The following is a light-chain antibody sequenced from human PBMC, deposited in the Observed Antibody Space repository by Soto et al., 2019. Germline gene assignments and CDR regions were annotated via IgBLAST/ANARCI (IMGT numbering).Light chain of an antibody. CDR3: QQRSNWPPVLT. CDR2: DAS. V-gene: IGKV3-11*01. CDR1: QSVSTY. J-gene: IGKJ4*01. Sequence: EIVLTQSPATLSLSPGERATLSCRASQSVSTYLAGYQQKRGQAPRLLIYDASNRATGIPARFSGSGSGTDLTLTISSLEPEDFAVYYCQQRSNWPPVLTFGGGTKVEIK.